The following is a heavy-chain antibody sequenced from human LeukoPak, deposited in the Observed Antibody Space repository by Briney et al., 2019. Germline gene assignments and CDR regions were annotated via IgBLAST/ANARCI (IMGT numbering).Heavy chain of an antibody. J-gene: IGHJ4*02. CDR1: GFTFSSYS. CDR2: ISGSGGST. Sequence: PGGSLRLSCAASGFTFSSYSMNWVRQAPGKGLEWVSVISGSGGSTYYADSVKGRFTISRDNSKNTLYLQMNSLRAEDTAVYYCAKMPPHCYYDSSGQNDYWGQGTLVTVSS. D-gene: IGHD3-22*01. V-gene: IGHV3-23*01. CDR3: AKMPPHCYYDSSGQNDY.